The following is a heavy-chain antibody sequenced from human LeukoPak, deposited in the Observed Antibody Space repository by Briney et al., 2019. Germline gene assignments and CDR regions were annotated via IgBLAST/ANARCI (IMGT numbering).Heavy chain of an antibody. CDR3: ARDPIVGATTDYALGFDY. J-gene: IGHJ4*02. V-gene: IGHV1-46*01. D-gene: IGHD1-26*01. Sequence: ASVKDSCKASGYTFTSYYMHWVRQAPGQGLEWMGIINPSGGSTSYAQKFQGRVTMTRDTSTSTVYMELSSLRSEDTAVYYCARDPIVGATTDYALGFDYWGQGTLVTVSS. CDR1: GYTFTSYY. CDR2: INPSGGST.